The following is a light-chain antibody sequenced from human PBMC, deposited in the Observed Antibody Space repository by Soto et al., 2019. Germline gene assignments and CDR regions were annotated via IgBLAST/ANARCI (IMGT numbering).Light chain of an antibody. J-gene: IGLJ3*02. V-gene: IGLV2-14*01. CDR3: NSYTSSSTLV. CDR2: EVS. CDR1: SSDVGAYNF. Sequence: QSVLTQPASVSGSPGQSITISCTGTSSDVGAYNFVSWYQQHPGKAPKFMIYEVSNRPSGVSSRFSGSKSGNTASLTISGLQAEDEADYYCNSYTSSSTLVFGGGTKVTVL.